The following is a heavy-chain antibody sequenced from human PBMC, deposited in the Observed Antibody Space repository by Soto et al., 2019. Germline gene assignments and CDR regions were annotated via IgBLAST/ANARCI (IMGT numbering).Heavy chain of an antibody. V-gene: IGHV4-30-2*01. CDR1: GGSISSGGYS. J-gene: IGHJ5*02. D-gene: IGHD4-17*01. CDR3: ARTTYGDGAGDWFDP. Sequence: QLQLQESGSGLVKPSQTLSLTCAVSGGSISSGGYSWSWIRQPPGKGLEGIGYIYHSGSTYYNPSLKSRVTISVDRSKNQFSLKLSSVTAADTAVYYCARTTYGDGAGDWFDPWGQGTLVTVSS. CDR2: IYHSGST.